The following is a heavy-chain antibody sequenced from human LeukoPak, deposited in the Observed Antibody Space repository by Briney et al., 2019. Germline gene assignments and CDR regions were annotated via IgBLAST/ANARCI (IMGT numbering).Heavy chain of an antibody. J-gene: IGHJ4*02. Sequence: SETLSLTCTVPGGSISSSSYYWGWIRQPPGKGLEWIGSIYYSGSTYYNPSLKSRVTISVDTSKNQFSLKLSSVTAADTAVYYCARHNSYYDILTGYYPNTNFDYWGQGTLVTVSS. CDR1: GGSISSSSYY. CDR2: IYYSGST. CDR3: ARHNSYYDILTGYYPNTNFDY. D-gene: IGHD3-9*01. V-gene: IGHV4-39*01.